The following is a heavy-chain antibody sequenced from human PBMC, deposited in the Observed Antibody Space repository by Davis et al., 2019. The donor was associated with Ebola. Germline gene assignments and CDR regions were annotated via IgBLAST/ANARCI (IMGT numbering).Heavy chain of an antibody. CDR2: INHSGRT. V-gene: IGHV4-34*01. J-gene: IGHJ4*02. CDR3: ARLSRSSWNFDY. D-gene: IGHD6-13*01. CDR1: GGSFSTYY. Sequence: SETLSLTCAVYGGSFSTYYWSWIRQPPGKGLEWIGEINHSGRTNYNPSLMSRLTISVDTSKNQFSLKLSSVTAADTAVYHCARLSRSSWNFDYWGQGTLVTVTS.